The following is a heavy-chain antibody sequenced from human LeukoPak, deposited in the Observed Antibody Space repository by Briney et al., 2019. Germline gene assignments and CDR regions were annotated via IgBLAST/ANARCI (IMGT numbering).Heavy chain of an antibody. D-gene: IGHD1-26*01. J-gene: IGHJ4*02. CDR3: ARTRSGYSTLGY. CDR2: VFYTGST. Sequence: ETLSLTCTVSGDSISPYYWSWIRQPPGGGLEWIGYVFYTGSTNYNPSLTSRVTISVDTSRNQFSLKLTSVTAADTAVYYCARTRSGYSTLGYWGQGTLVTVSS. CDR1: GDSISPYY. V-gene: IGHV4-59*01.